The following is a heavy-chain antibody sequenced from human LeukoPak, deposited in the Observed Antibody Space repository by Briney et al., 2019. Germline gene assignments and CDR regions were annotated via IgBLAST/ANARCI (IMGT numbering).Heavy chain of an antibody. CDR2: IYDRGPT. CDR1: GGAITSGGYS. J-gene: IGHJ4*02. CDR3: ARSRQGSGLLNY. D-gene: IGHD3-10*01. Sequence: SETLSLTCTVSGGAITSGGYSWHWIRQPPGKGLEWIGCIYDRGPTYYNPSLKSRITISVDRPKNQFFLNVTSVTAADTAVYYCARSRQGSGLLNYWGQGNLVTVSS. V-gene: IGHV4-30-2*01.